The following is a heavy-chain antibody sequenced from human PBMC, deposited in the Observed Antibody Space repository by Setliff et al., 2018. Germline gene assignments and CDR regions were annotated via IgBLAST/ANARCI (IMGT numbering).Heavy chain of an antibody. J-gene: IGHJ4*02. CDR1: GYTFTKYP. Sequence: ASVKVSCKASGYTFTKYPINWVRQAPGQGLEWMGWINTKTGNPTYAQAFRGRLVFSLDTSVSTAYLQITSLKADDTAVYYCARDTGVRGQDTTGYYGGGFAYWGQGALVTV. V-gene: IGHV7-4-1*02. D-gene: IGHD3-22*01. CDR3: ARDTGVRGQDTTGYYGGGFAY. CDR2: INTKTGNP.